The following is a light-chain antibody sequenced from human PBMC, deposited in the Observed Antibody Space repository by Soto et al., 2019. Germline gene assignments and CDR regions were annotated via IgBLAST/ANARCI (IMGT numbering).Light chain of an antibody. J-gene: IGLJ3*02. CDR1: RSNIGSNS. V-gene: IGLV1-44*01. Sequence: QAVVTQPPSASGTPGQRVTISCSGSRSNIGSNSINWYQQLPGTAPKVLIYSNNQRPSGVPDRFSGSKSGTSASLAISGLQSDDEAEYHCAAWDDILNHWVFGGGTKLTVL. CDR3: AAWDDILNHWV. CDR2: SNN.